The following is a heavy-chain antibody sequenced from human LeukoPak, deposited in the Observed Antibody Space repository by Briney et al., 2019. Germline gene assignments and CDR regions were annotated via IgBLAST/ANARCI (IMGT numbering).Heavy chain of an antibody. CDR3: AKDPGDYGDY. J-gene: IGHJ4*02. V-gene: IGHV3-23*01. CDR2: ISATGLST. Sequence: GGSLTLSCTASDFAFTSSGMSWVRQVPGTGLEWVSFISATGLSTYYADSVKGRFTVSRDNSKNTLYLQMNSLRVGDTAVYYCAKDPGDYGDYWGQGTLVTVSS. CDR1: DFAFTSSG.